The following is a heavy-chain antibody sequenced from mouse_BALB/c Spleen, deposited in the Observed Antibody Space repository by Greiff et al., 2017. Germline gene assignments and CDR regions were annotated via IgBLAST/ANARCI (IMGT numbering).Heavy chain of an antibody. V-gene: IGHV2-6-2*01. CDR3: ARHVDYYAMDY. CDR2: IWSDGRT. CDR1: GFSLTSYG. J-gene: IGHJ4*01. Sequence: VQVVESGPDLVAPSQSLSITCTVSGFSLTSYGVHWVRQPPGKGLEWLVVIWSDGRTTYNSALKSRLSISKDNSKSQEFLKMRSLQTDDTAMYYSARHVDYYAMDYWGQGTPVTVSS.